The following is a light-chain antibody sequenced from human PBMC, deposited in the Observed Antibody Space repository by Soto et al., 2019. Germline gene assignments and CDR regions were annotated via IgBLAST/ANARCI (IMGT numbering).Light chain of an antibody. J-gene: IGKJ3*01. CDR1: QSVSNNY. Sequence: EIVLTQSPGTLSLSPGERATLSCRASQSVSNNYLAWYQQKPGQAPRLLIYGASNRATGIPDRFSGSGSGTDFTLTISRLEPEDVASYYCQKYNSGPRTFGPGTKVDIK. CDR2: GAS. CDR3: QKYNSGPRT. V-gene: IGKV3-20*01.